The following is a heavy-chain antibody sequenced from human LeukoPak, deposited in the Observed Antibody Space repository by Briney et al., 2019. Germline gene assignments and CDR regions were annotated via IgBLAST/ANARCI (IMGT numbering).Heavy chain of an antibody. CDR3: ARVRIYYYDSSGTWTGLPVGMDV. D-gene: IGHD3-22*01. J-gene: IGHJ6*02. CDR2: IYYSGST. V-gene: IGHV4-30-4*01. CDR1: GGSISSGDYF. Sequence: SETLSLTCTVSGGSISSGDYFWSWIRQPPGKGLEWIGYIYYSGSTYYNPSPKSRVTISVDTSKNQFSLKLSSVTAADTAVYYCARVRIYYYDSSGTWTGLPVGMDVWGQGTTVTVSS.